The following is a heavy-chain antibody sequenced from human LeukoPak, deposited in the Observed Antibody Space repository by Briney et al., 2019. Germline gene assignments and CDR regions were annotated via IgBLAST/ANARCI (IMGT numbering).Heavy chain of an antibody. CDR2: ISGSGDST. D-gene: IGHD6-13*01. CDR1: GFIFSNYA. J-gene: IGHJ3*02. V-gene: IGHV3-23*01. Sequence: GGSLRLSCAASGFIFSNYAMSWVRQAPGKGLEWVSAISGSGDSTNYADSVKGRFTISRDNSKNTLYLQMNSLRVEDTAVYYCAKFGAAVGYDAFDIWGQGTMVTVSS. CDR3: AKFGAAVGYDAFDI.